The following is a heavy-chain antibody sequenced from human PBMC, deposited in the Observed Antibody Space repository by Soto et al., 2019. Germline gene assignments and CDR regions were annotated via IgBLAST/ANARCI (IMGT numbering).Heavy chain of an antibody. CDR1: GGSISSDDYS. CDR2: IFHSGSA. J-gene: IGHJ4*02. V-gene: IGHV4-30-2*01. CDR3: ARVGGFGATTIDY. D-gene: IGHD3-10*01. Sequence: SETLSLTCAVSGGSISSDDYSWSWIRQPPEKGLEWIGFIFHSGSAYYNPSLKRRVTISIDRSKNQLSLELTSVTAADAAVYYCARVGGFGATTIDYWGQGTLVTVSS.